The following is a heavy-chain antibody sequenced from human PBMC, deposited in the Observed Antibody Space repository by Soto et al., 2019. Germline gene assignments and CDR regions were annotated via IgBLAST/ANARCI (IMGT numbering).Heavy chain of an antibody. CDR3: SKVLSELVPSYFDT. J-gene: IGHJ4*02. V-gene: IGHV1-46*01. CDR1: GYTFTTYD. D-gene: IGHD6-13*01. CDR2: ITPGGGIP. Sequence: QVQLVQSGAEVKKPGASVRVSCKASGYTFTTYDIHWVRQAPGLGLEWMGIITPGGGIPSYAQKFKRRITMTRDTSTSTVYMELSSLRTEDTAMYYCSKVLSELVPSYFDTWGQGTLVTVSS.